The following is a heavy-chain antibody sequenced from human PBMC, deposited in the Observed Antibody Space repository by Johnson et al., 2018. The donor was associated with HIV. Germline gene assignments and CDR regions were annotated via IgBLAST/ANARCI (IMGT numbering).Heavy chain of an antibody. D-gene: IGHD3-22*01. Sequence: VQLVESGGGVMQPGKSLRLSCEASGFTFRSYAMHWVRQVPGKGLVWVSRINGDGSSTFYADSVQGRFTTSRDSAKNTVYLQMNSLRDEDTAVYYCARGTYYYDTSAFDIWGRGTMVTVSS. J-gene: IGHJ3*02. CDR2: INGDGSST. CDR3: ARGTYYYDTSAFDI. CDR1: GFTFRSYA. V-gene: IGHV3-74*02.